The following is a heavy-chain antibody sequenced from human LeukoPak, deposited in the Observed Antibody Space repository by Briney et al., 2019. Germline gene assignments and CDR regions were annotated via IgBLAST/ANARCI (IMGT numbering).Heavy chain of an antibody. CDR1: GYTFTSYY. J-gene: IGHJ3*02. V-gene: IGHV1-46*01. CDR3: AREEGWSNSGGAFDI. Sequence: GASVKVSCKASGYTFTSYYMHWVRQAPGQGLEWMGIINPSGGSTSYAQKFQGRVTMTRDMSTSTVYMELSSLRSEDTAVYYCAREEGWSNSGGAFDIWGQGTMVTVSS. CDR2: INPSGGST. D-gene: IGHD2-15*01.